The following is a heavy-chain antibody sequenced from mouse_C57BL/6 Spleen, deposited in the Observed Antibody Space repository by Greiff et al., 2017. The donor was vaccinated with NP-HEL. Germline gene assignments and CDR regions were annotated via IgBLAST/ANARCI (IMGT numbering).Heavy chain of an antibody. D-gene: IGHD1-1*01. V-gene: IGHV1-80*01. J-gene: IGHJ1*03. CDR3: ARSSYGNPWYFDV. CDR2: IYPGDGDT. Sequence: QVQLQQSGAELVKPGASVKISCKASGYAFSSYWMNWVKQRPGKGLEWIGQIYPGDGDTNYNGKFKGKATLTADKSSSTAYMQLSSLTSEDSAVYFCARSSYGNPWYFDVWGTGTTVTVSS. CDR1: GYAFSSYW.